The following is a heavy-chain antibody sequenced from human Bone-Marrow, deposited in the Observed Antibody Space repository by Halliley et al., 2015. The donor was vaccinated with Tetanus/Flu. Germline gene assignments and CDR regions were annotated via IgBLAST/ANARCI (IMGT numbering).Heavy chain of an antibody. D-gene: IGHD5-12*01. CDR1: GLTFSSYS. CDR2: ISSSTTYI. CDR3: ASGKDGYRYAFDI. J-gene: IGHJ3*02. V-gene: IGHV3-21*01. Sequence: SLRLSCAASGLTFSSYSMNWVRQAPGTGLEWVSSISSSTTYIYYADSVKGRFTISRDNAKNSLYLQMNSLRVEDTALYYCASGKDGYRYAFDIWGQGTMVTVSS.